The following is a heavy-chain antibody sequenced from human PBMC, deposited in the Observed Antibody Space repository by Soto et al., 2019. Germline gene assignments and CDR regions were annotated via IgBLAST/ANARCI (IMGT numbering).Heavy chain of an antibody. D-gene: IGHD3-10*01. J-gene: IGHJ4*02. CDR3: TRGPRPISTGTGAY. CDR2: IYNDGTYS. CDR1: GFIFKMYW. Sequence: GGSLRLSCAASGFIFKMYWMHWVRQSPGKGLVWISRIYNDGTYSDYADSVRGRFTISRGNVNDTLYLQMNNLRAEDSGLYYCTRGPRPISTGTGAYWGQGTQVTVSS. V-gene: IGHV3-74*01.